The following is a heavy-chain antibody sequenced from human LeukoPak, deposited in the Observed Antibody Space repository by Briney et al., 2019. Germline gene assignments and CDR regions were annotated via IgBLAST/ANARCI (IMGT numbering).Heavy chain of an antibody. D-gene: IGHD3-22*01. CDR3: ARGLSYYDSSGYGGDY. V-gene: IGHV3-23*01. Sequence: PGGSLRLSCAASGFTFSSYAMSWVRQAPGKGLEWVSAISGSGGSTYYADSVKGRFTISRGNAKNTLYLQMNSLRAEDTAVYYCARGLSYYDSSGYGGDYWGQGTLVTVSS. J-gene: IGHJ4*02. CDR1: GFTFSSYA. CDR2: ISGSGGST.